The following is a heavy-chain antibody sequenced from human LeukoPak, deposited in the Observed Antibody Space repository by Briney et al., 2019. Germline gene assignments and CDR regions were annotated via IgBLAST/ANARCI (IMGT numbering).Heavy chain of an antibody. CDR1: GYTFARYG. CDR2: ICAYNGNT. J-gene: IGHJ5*02. CDR3: LRDEYSSGYHNRFDP. V-gene: IGHV1-18*01. Sequence: ASVTVSCKASGYTFARYGISWVRQAPGQGLEWMGWICAYNGNTNYEQQLQRRVTMTPDTCHIKAHMELRSQRSDDTALYYFLRDEYSSGYHNRFDPWGQGNLVTVSS. D-gene: IGHD3-22*01.